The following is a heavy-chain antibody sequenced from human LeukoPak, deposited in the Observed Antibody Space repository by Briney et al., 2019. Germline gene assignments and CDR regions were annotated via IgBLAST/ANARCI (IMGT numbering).Heavy chain of an antibody. Sequence: GGSLRLSCAASGFTFSSYEMNWVRQAPGKGLEWVSYITSSGSTIYYADSVKGRFTISRDNAENSLYLQMNSLRAEDTAVYYCARGLRDWNYDYWGQGTLVTVSS. V-gene: IGHV3-48*03. CDR3: ARGLRDWNYDY. J-gene: IGHJ4*02. CDR1: GFTFSSYE. D-gene: IGHD1-7*01. CDR2: ITSSGSTI.